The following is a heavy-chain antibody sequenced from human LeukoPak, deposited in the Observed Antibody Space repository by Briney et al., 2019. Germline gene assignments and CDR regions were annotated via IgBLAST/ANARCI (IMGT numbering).Heavy chain of an antibody. CDR1: GDSISSYY. J-gene: IGHJ3*02. CDR3: ARSLGHYYYDSSGYPGRLGAFDI. V-gene: IGHV4-59*08. CDR2: IYYSGST. D-gene: IGHD3-22*01. Sequence: SETLSLTCTVSGDSISSYYWSWIRQPPGKGLEWIGYIYYSGSTNYNPSLKSRVTISVDTSKNQFSLKLSSVTAADTAVYYCARSLGHYYYDSSGYPGRLGAFDIWGQGTMVTVSS.